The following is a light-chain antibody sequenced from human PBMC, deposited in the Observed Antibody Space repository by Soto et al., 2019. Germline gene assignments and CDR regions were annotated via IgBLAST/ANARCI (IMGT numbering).Light chain of an antibody. CDR1: QSISSW. J-gene: IGKJ1*01. Sequence: DIQMTQSPSTLSSSVGDRVTITCRASQSISSWLAWYQQKPGKAPKLLIYDASSLESGVPSRFSGSGSGTEFTLTISSLQHDDFATYYCQKYNSIERTFGQGTKVDIK. V-gene: IGKV1-5*01. CDR3: QKYNSIERT. CDR2: DAS.